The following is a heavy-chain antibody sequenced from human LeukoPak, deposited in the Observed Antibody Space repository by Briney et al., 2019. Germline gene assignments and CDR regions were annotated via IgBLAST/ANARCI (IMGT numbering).Heavy chain of an antibody. CDR2: IYCDDDK. V-gene: IGHV2-5*02. D-gene: IGHD3-22*01. Sequence: SGPTLVKPTQTLTLTCTFSGFSLSTSGVGAGWIRQPPGKALEWLALIYCDDDKRYSPSLKSRLTITKDTSKNQVVLTMTNMDPVDTATYYCAHRGFGGYDSSGYLSWYFDLWGRGTLVTVSS. J-gene: IGHJ2*01. CDR1: GFSLSTSGVG. CDR3: AHRGFGGYDSSGYLSWYFDL.